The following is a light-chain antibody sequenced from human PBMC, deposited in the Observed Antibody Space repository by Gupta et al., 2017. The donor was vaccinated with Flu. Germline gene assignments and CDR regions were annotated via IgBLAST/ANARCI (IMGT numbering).Light chain of an antibody. CDR3: QQYNSYSYT. Sequence: DIQMTQSPSTLSASVVDSVTIICRASQSISSWLAWYQQKPGKAPKLLIYKASSLESGVPSRFSGSGSGTEFTLTISSLQPDDFTTYYCQQYNSYSYTFGQGTKLEIK. CDR1: QSISSW. J-gene: IGKJ2*01. CDR2: KAS. V-gene: IGKV1-5*03.